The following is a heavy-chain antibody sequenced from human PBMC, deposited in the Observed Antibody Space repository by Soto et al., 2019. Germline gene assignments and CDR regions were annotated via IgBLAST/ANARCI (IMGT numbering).Heavy chain of an antibody. D-gene: IGHD6-19*01. Sequence: KTSETLSLTCTVSGGSVSSNSYSWGWIRQSPGKGLEWIATIYSTDKTYYNPSLLSRVTISVDTSKNQFSLKLSSVTAADTAVYYCTRQSGYSSGWYPDWGQGTLVTVSS. CDR2: IYSTDKT. CDR1: GGSVSSNSYS. CDR3: TRQSGYSSGWYPD. J-gene: IGHJ4*02. V-gene: IGHV4-39*01.